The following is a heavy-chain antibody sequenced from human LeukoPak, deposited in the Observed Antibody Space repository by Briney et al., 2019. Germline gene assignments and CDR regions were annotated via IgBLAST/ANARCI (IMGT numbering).Heavy chain of an antibody. CDR3: ARAPYDSSGDDAFDI. Sequence: GGSLRLSCAASGFTFSSYGMHWVRQAPGKGLEGVAFIRYDGSNKYYADSVKGRFTISRDNSKNTLYLQMNSLRAEDTAVYYCARAPYDSSGDDAFDIWGQGTVVTVSS. D-gene: IGHD3-22*01. J-gene: IGHJ3*02. CDR2: IRYDGSNK. V-gene: IGHV3-30*02. CDR1: GFTFSSYG.